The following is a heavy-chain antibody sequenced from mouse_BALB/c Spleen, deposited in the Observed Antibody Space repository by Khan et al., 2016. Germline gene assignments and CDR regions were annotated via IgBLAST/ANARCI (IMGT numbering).Heavy chain of an antibody. D-gene: IGHD1-1*01. CDR2: ISYSGRT. Sequence: EVQLQESGPGLVKPSQSLSLTCTVTGYSITSDYAWNWIRQFPGNKLEWMGYISYSGRTSYNPSLKSRISITRDTSKNPFFLQLNSVTTEDTATYYCARSLVAARYFDVWGAGTTVTVSP. CDR1: GYSITSDYA. J-gene: IGHJ1*01. V-gene: IGHV3-2*02. CDR3: ARSLVAARYFDV.